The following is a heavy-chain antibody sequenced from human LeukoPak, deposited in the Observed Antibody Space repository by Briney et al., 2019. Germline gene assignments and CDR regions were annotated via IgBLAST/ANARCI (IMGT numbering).Heavy chain of an antibody. CDR2: IRYDGSNK. CDR3: AKTSSNYDFWSGLDY. D-gene: IGHD3-3*01. V-gene: IGHV3-30*02. CDR1: GFIFSTYG. Sequence: GGSLRLSCAASGFIFSTYGMHWVRQAPGKGLEWVAFIRYDGSNKYYADSVEGRFTISRDNSKNTLYLQMNSLRAEDTAMYYCAKTSSNYDFWSGLDYWGQGTLVTVSS. J-gene: IGHJ4*02.